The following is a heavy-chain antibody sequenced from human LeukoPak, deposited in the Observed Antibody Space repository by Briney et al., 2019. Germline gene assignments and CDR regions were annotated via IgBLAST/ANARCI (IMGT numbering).Heavy chain of an antibody. CDR3: ARDSGTRPYYDFWSGYYSGKLIDY. V-gene: IGHV3-21*01. J-gene: IGHJ4*02. CDR1: KFAFSSYA. D-gene: IGHD3-3*01. CDR2: ISGGGGNT. Sequence: GGSLRLSCAASKFAFSSYAMSWVRQAPGKGLEWVSAISGGGGNTYYADSVKGRFTISRDNAKNSLYLQMNSLRAEDTAVYYCARDSGTRPYYDFWSGYYSGKLIDYWGQGTLVTVSS.